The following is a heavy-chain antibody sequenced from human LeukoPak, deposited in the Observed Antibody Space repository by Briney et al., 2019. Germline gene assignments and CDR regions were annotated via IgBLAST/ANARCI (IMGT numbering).Heavy chain of an antibody. Sequence: PSETLSLTCTVSGGSISSYYWSWIRQPAGKGLEWIGRICTSGSTNYNPSLKSRVTMSVDTSKNQFSLKLSSVTAADTAVYYCARDPVVGATKEVNWFDPWGQGTLVTVSS. V-gene: IGHV4-4*07. CDR2: ICTSGST. CDR1: GGSISSYY. D-gene: IGHD1-26*01. CDR3: ARDPVVGATKEVNWFDP. J-gene: IGHJ5*02.